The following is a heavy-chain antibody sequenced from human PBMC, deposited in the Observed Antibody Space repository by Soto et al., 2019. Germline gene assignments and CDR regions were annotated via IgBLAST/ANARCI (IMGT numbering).Heavy chain of an antibody. Sequence: QVQLVQSGGEVKKPGASVKLSCTASGYTFTSYGIIWVRQAPGQGLERMGWISAYNGKTNYAQNVQGRVTMTTDTSTRTAYMDLRSLRSDDTAVYYCARGGDVNYYHGMDVWGQGTTVTVSS. J-gene: IGHJ6*02. CDR1: GYTFTSYG. D-gene: IGHD5-12*01. CDR2: ISAYNGKT. CDR3: ARGGDVNYYHGMDV. V-gene: IGHV1-18*01.